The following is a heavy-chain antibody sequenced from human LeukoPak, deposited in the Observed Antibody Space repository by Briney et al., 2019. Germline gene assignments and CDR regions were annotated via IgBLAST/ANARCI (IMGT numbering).Heavy chain of an antibody. CDR2: MYTSGIT. V-gene: IGHV4-4*07. Sequence: SETLSLTCTVSGDSISTYYWSWIRQPAGKGLEWIGRMYTSGITDYNPSLKSRVTMSVDTSKNQFSLRLNSVTAADTAVYYCARGDYYSYYYMDVWGKGTTVTISS. D-gene: IGHD3-16*01. CDR3: ARGDYYSYYYMDV. CDR1: GDSISTYY. J-gene: IGHJ6*03.